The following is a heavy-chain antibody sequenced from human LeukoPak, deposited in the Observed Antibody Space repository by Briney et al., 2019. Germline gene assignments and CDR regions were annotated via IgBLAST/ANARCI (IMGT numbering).Heavy chain of an antibody. CDR2: ISSSSSYI. Sequence: KAGGSLRLSCAASGFTFSSYGMHWVRQAPGKGLEWVSSISSSSSYIYYADSVKGRFTISRDNAKNSLYLQMNSLRAEDTAVYYCARVLSYYDNSGYFYFDYWGQGTLVTVSS. V-gene: IGHV3-21*01. D-gene: IGHD3-22*01. CDR3: ARVLSYYDNSGYFYFDY. CDR1: GFTFSSYG. J-gene: IGHJ4*02.